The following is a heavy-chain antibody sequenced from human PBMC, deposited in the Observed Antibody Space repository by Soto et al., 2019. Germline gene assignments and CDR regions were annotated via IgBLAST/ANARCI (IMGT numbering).Heavy chain of an antibody. CDR2: INAGNGNT. CDR3: ARGIWTMTRGAYYFDS. V-gene: IGHV1-3*01. CDR1: GYTFTSYD. Sequence: ASVKVSCKASGYTFTSYDINWVRQAPGQRLEWMGWINAGNGNTKYSQKFQGRVTITRDTSANTAYMELSSLRSEDTAVYYCARGIWTMTRGAYYFDSWGQGTLVTVSS. D-gene: IGHD3-10*01. J-gene: IGHJ4*02.